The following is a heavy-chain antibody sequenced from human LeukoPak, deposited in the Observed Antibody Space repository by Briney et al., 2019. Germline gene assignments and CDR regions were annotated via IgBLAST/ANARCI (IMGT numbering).Heavy chain of an antibody. V-gene: IGHV3-53*01. CDR1: GFTVSSNY. CDR2: IYSGGST. D-gene: IGHD3-22*01. CDR3: AREGVSTVTSILVVISFDY. J-gene: IGHJ4*02. Sequence: GGSLRLSCAASGFTVSSNYMSWVRQAPGKGLEWVSVIYSGGSTYYADSVKGRFTISRDNAKNSLYLQMNSLRPEDTAIYYCAREGVSTVTSILVVISFDYWGQGALVTVSS.